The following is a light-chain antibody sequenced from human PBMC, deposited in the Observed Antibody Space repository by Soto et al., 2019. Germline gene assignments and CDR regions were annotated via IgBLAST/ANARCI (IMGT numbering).Light chain of an antibody. CDR1: QSARSS. V-gene: IGKV3-15*01. Sequence: EVVMTQSPAPLSVSPGERAPLSWKASQSARSSLGWYQQKPGQPPRLLIHDVSIRATGIPARFNGSGSGTEFTLTISSLQSEDFAVYYCQQYNNWPPTFGQGTRLEIK. CDR2: DVS. J-gene: IGKJ5*01. CDR3: QQYNNWPPT.